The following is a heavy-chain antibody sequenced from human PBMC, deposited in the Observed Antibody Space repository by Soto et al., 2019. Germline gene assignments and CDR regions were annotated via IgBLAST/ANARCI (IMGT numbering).Heavy chain of an antibody. CDR3: ARGRTVSSIGPLLV. CDR1: GYNFFDYG. J-gene: IGHJ1*01. CDR2: VSPKSGNT. D-gene: IGHD1-1*01. Sequence: QIQLVQSGAEVKKPGASVKVSCKASGYNFFDYGVSWVRQAPVQGLEWMGWVSPKSGNTDYARKVQSRVTMTTDTPTRTAYMELRGLRSEDTAVYYCARGRTVSSIGPLLVWGQVTLVSVSS. V-gene: IGHV1-18*01.